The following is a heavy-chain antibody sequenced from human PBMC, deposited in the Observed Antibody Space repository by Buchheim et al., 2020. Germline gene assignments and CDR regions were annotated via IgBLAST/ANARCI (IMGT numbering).Heavy chain of an antibody. V-gene: IGHV3-30*18. J-gene: IGHJ6*02. CDR2: ISYDGSNK. Sequence: QVQLVESGGGVVQPGRSLRLSCAASGFTFSSYGMHWVRQAPGKGLEWVAVISYDGSNKYYADSVKGRFTISLDNSKNTLYLQMNSLRAEDTAVYYCAKDPKDVWGQGTT. CDR1: GFTFSSYG. CDR3: AKDPKDV.